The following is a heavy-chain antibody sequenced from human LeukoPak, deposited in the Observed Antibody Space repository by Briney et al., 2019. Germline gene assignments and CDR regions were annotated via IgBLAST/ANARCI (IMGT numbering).Heavy chain of an antibody. CDR2: MNPNSGNT. D-gene: IGHD5-18*01. CDR3: ARRGYGHRGWFDP. Sequence: ASVKVSCKASGGTFSSYAISWVRQATGQGLEWMGWMNPNSGNTGYAQKFQGRVTMTRNTSISTAYMELSSLRSEDTAVYYCARRGYGHRGWFDPWGQGTLVTVSS. V-gene: IGHV1-8*02. CDR1: GGTFSSYA. J-gene: IGHJ5*02.